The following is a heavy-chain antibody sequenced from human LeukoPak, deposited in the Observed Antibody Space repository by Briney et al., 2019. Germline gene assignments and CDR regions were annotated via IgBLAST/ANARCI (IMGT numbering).Heavy chain of an antibody. CDR3: ARAISGGILHFDY. J-gene: IGHJ4*02. D-gene: IGHD1-26*01. CDR2: IYHSGST. Sequence: SGTLSLTCAVSGGSISSSNWWSWVRQPPGKGLEWVGEIYHSGSTNYNPSLKSRVTISVDKSKNQFSLKLSSVTAADTAVYYCARAISGGILHFDYWGQGTLVTVSS. CDR1: GGSISSSNW. V-gene: IGHV4-4*02.